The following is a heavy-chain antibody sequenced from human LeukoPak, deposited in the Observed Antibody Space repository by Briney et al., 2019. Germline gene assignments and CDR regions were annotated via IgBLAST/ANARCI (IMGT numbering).Heavy chain of an antibody. D-gene: IGHD4-17*01. Sequence: SETLSLTCTVSGGAIGVHFWNWIRQPPGKGLEWIGYVYYTGSTSYNPSLRSRVSISVDTSKNLLSLTLTSVTAADTAMYFCARDPPGLDGVFDLGAKGKMVTVFS. CDR2: VYYTGST. CDR1: GGAIGVHF. J-gene: IGHJ3*01. CDR3: ARDPPGLDGVFDL. V-gene: IGHV4-59*11.